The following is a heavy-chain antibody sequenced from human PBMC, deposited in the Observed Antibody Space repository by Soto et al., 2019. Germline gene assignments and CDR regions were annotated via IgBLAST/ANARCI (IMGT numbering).Heavy chain of an antibody. V-gene: IGHV3-74*01. CDR3: GRGGAVSSGYYDGH. J-gene: IGHJ1*01. Sequence: EVQLVESGGGLVQPGGSLRLSCGASGFTFSNYNMHWVRHGPGTGLVCVSRINSDWSSTRYADSVKGRFTISSDNASNTLYLHMSSLRGEDTAIYDCGRGGAVSSGYYDGHWGRSTLVTVSS. CDR1: GFTFSNYN. D-gene: IGHD6-19*01. CDR2: INSDWSST.